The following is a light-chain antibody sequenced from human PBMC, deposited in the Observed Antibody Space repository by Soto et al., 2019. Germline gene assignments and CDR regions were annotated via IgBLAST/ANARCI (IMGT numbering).Light chain of an antibody. CDR3: AAWDDSMSGPV. CDR2: RDD. CDR1: TSNIGNYY. Sequence: QSVLTQPPSASGTPGQRVTISCSGSTSNIGNYYVYWYQHLPGTAPKLLICRDDQRPSGVPDRFSASKSGTSASLAISGLQSEDEADYDCAAWDDSMSGPVFGGGTQLTVL. J-gene: IGLJ7*01. V-gene: IGLV1-47*01.